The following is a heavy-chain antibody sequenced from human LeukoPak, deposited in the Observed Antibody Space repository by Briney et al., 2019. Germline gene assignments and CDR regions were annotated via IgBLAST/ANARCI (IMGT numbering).Heavy chain of an antibody. Sequence: GASVKVSCKASGYTFTSYGISWVRQAPGQGLEWMGRISAYNGNTNYAQKLQGRVTMTTDTSTSTAYMELRSLRSDDTAVYYCARVRDSFQYYYGSGSYPEIWGQGTLVTVSS. D-gene: IGHD3-10*01. V-gene: IGHV1-18*01. J-gene: IGHJ4*02. CDR1: GYTFTSYG. CDR3: ARVRDSFQYYYGSGSYPEI. CDR2: ISAYNGNT.